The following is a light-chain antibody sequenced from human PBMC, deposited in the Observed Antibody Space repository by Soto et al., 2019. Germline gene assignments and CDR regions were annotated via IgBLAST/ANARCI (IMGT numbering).Light chain of an antibody. V-gene: IGKV3-20*01. CDR2: GAF. J-gene: IGKJ1*01. CDR1: QSISSNY. CDR3: QHYDASPWT. Sequence: IVLTPSPGTLSLSPGERATLSCRASQSISSNYVAWYQQKPGQAPRLLIYGAFARAAGIPGRFSGSASGTDFTLTISRLEPEDFAVYFCQHYDASPWTFGQGTKVDIK.